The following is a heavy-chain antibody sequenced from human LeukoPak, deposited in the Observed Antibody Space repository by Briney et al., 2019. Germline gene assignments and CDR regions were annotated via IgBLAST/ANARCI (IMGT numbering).Heavy chain of an antibody. CDR3: ASRNYYDSSPYSRVDY. J-gene: IGHJ4*02. V-gene: IGHV4-39*01. Sequence: SETLSLTCTVSGGSISSSSYYWGWIRQPPGKGLEWIGSIYYSGSTYYNPSLKSRVTISVDTSKNQFSLKLSSVTAADTAVYYCASRNYYDSSPYSRVDYWGQGTLVTVSS. D-gene: IGHD3-22*01. CDR2: IYYSGST. CDR1: GGSISSSSYY.